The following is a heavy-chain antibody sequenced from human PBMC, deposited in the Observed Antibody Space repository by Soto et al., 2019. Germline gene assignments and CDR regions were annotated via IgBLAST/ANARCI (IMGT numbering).Heavy chain of an antibody. CDR2: ISAYNGNT. V-gene: IGHV1-18*01. CDR3: ARDQRLEQWLVRPYYYYGMDV. J-gene: IGHJ6*02. D-gene: IGHD6-19*01. CDR1: GYTFTSYG. Sequence: QVQLVQSGAEVKKPGASVKVSCKASGYTFTSYGISWVRQAPGQGREWMGWISAYNGNTNYAQKLQGRVTMTTDTSTSTAYMELRSLRSDDTAVYYCARDQRLEQWLVRPYYYYGMDVWGQGTTVTVSS.